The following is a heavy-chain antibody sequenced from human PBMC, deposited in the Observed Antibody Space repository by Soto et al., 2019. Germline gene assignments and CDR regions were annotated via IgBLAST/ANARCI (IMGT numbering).Heavy chain of an antibody. Sequence: DVRLAESGGGLVQPGGSLRPSRSTPWFQFANLSHNLVPPAPGKGLEWVATISGSDGKTYYADSVKGRFSISRDTSRNTLYLQMNSLRADDTAIYYCAKWSYLDYWGQGTRVTVSS. J-gene: IGHJ4*02. CDR3: AKWSYLDY. D-gene: IGHD3-3*01. V-gene: IGHV3-23*04. CDR1: WFQFANLS. CDR2: ISGSDGKT.